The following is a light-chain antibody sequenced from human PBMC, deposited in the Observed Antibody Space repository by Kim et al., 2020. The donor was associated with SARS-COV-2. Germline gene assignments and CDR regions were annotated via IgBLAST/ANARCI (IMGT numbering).Light chain of an antibody. Sequence: GQGVTISCSGSSPNIGSNYVFWYQQRPGAAPNHLIYRKNQRPSGVPDRFSGSKSGTSASLAISGLRSEDEADYYCAAWDDSLSGWVFGGGTQLTVL. V-gene: IGLV1-47*01. J-gene: IGLJ3*02. CDR3: AAWDDSLSGWV. CDR2: RKN. CDR1: SPNIGSNY.